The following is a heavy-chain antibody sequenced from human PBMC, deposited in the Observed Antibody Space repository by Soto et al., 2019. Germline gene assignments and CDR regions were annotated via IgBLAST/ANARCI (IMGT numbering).Heavy chain of an antibody. CDR3: AKLLAAAASWDAFDI. D-gene: IGHD6-25*01. Sequence: GGSLRLSCAASGFSFSDYEMNWVRQAPGKGLEWVSYSSRSGSTIEYADSVKGRFTISRDYAKTSLYLQMNSLRVEDTAVYYCAKLLAAAASWDAFDIWGQGTMVTVSS. V-gene: IGHV3-48*03. CDR2: SSRSGSTI. CDR1: GFSFSDYE. J-gene: IGHJ3*02.